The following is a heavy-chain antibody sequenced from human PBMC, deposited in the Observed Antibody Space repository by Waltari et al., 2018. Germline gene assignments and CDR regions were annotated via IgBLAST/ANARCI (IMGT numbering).Heavy chain of an antibody. J-gene: IGHJ3*02. Sequence: QVQLVESGGGVVQPGRSLRLSCAASGFTFSSYAVHWVRQAPGKGLEWVAVISSDGTFKYHADSVKGRLTISRDNPKNTLYLQMNSLRTEDTAVYYCAKASRGSGYDWDAFDIWGLGTMVTVSS. CDR2: ISSDGTFK. D-gene: IGHD5-12*01. CDR3: AKASRGSGYDWDAFDI. V-gene: IGHV3-30-3*02. CDR1: GFTFSSYA.